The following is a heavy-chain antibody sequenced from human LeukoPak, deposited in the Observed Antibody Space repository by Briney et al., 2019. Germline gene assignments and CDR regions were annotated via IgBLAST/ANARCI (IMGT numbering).Heavy chain of an antibody. CDR1: GYTFTSYG. V-gene: IGHV1-18*01. CDR3: AREGSSTWRNWFDP. CDR2: ISAYNGNT. J-gene: IGHJ5*02. Sequence: ASVKVSCKASGYTFTSYGISWVRQAPGQGLEWMGWISAYNGNTNYAQKLQGRVTMTTDTSTSTAYMELRRLRSDDTAGYYCAREGSSTWRNWFDPWGQGTLLTVSS. D-gene: IGHD6-13*01.